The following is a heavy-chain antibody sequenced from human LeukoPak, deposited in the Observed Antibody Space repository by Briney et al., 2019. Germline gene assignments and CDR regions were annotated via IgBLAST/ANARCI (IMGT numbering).Heavy chain of an antibody. CDR3: ARESVDFWRSKGAFDI. V-gene: IGHV3-30-3*01. Sequence: PGGSLRLSCAASGFTFSSYAMHWVRQAPGKGLEWVAVISYDGSNKYYADSVKGRFTISRDNSKNTLYLQMNSLRAEDTAVYYCARESVDFWRSKGAFDIWGQGTMVTVSS. D-gene: IGHD3-3*01. J-gene: IGHJ3*02. CDR2: ISYDGSNK. CDR1: GFTFSSYA.